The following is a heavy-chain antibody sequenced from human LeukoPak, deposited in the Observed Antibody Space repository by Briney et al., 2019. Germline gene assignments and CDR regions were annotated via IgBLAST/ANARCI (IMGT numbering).Heavy chain of an antibody. CDR3: AKGASIAVAGTLDY. CDR2: ISWNSGSI. CDR1: GFTFDDYA. D-gene: IGHD6-19*01. Sequence: GRSLRLSCAVSGFTFDDYAMHWVRQAPGKGLEWVSGISWNSGSIDYVDSVKGRFTISRDNAKNSLYLQMNSLRAEDTALYYCAKGASIAVAGTLDYWGQGTLVTVSS. J-gene: IGHJ4*02. V-gene: IGHV3-9*01.